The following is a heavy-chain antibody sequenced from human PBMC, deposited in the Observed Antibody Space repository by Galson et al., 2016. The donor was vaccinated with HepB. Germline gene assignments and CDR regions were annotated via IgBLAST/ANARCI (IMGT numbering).Heavy chain of an antibody. J-gene: IGHJ6*02. V-gene: IGHV1-18*01. CDR2: ISPYNDNT. Sequence: SVKVSCKATGYTFINYGISWVRQAPGQGLEWMGWISPYNDNTNYAQKFQGRVTMTTDTSTTTAYMELRSLRSDDTAVYYCARTLNLYYPMDVWGPGTTVTVAS. CDR3: ARTLNLYYPMDV. CDR1: GYTFINYG.